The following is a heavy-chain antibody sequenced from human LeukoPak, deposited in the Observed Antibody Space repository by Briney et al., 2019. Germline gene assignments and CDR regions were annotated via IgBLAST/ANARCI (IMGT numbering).Heavy chain of an antibody. CDR3: AKDLVSQRGVGSSEKVDY. CDR2: ISGSGGST. D-gene: IGHD3-10*01. V-gene: IGHV3-23*01. Sequence: GGSLRLSCAASGFTFSSYAMSWVRQAPGKGLEWVSAISGSGGSTSYADSVKGRFTISRDNSKNTLYLQMNSLRAEDTAVYYCAKDLVSQRGVGSSEKVDYWGQGTLVTVSS. CDR1: GFTFSSYA. J-gene: IGHJ4*02.